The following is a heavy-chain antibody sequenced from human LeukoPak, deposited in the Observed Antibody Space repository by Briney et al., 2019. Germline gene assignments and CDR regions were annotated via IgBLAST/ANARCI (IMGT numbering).Heavy chain of an antibody. CDR2: ISSDGSKK. J-gene: IGHJ4*02. Sequence: GGSLRPSCTASGFPSSGYGMHWVRQAPGKGPEWVAAISSDGSKKDYADSVKGRFSISRDKSKNTLYLQMNSLRPEDTAVYYCATEYDNLDDYFDYWGQGTLVIVSS. D-gene: IGHD1-1*01. V-gene: IGHV3-30*03. CDR1: GFPSSGYG. CDR3: ATEYDNLDDYFDY.